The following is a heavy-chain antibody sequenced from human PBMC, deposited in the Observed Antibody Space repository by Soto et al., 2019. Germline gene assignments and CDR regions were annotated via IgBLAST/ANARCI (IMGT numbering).Heavy chain of an antibody. CDR3: AKDSIRRYFSRSYSRARHGFDI. Sequence: SLRLSCAVSGFTFEDYAMHWVRQAPGKGLEWVSGISWDSRSVAYADSVKGRFTISRDNAENSLHLQMNSLRAEDTAVYYCAKDSIRRYFSRSYSRARHGFDILGKGTIVT. CDR1: GFTFEDYA. CDR2: ISWDSRSV. D-gene: IGHD6-6*01. J-gene: IGHJ3*02. V-gene: IGHV3-9*01.